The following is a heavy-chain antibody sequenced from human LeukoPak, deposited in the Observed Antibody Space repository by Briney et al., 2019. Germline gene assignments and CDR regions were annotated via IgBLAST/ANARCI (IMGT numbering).Heavy chain of an antibody. V-gene: IGHV1-46*01. CDR3: AREGSVTTPYYYYGMDV. CDR2: IKPSGGST. D-gene: IGHD4-17*01. CDR1: GYTFTSYG. J-gene: IGHJ6*04. Sequence: ASVKVSCKASGYTFTSYGISWVRQAPGQGLEWMGIIKPSGGSTSYAQKFQGRVTMTRDTSTCTVYMELSSLRSEDTALYYCAREGSVTTPYYYYGMDVWGKGTTVTVSS.